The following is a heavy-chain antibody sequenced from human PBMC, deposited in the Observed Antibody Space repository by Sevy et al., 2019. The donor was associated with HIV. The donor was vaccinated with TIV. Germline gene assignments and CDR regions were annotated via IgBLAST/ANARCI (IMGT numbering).Heavy chain of an antibody. CDR3: ARDLPPSATTVAHFDY. CDR1: GFTFSTYE. D-gene: IGHD4-17*01. CDR2: ISNSGNTI. Sequence: GGSLRLSCTASGFTFSTYEMNWVRQAPGKGLEWVSYISNSGNTIYYSDSVKGRFTISRDNAKNSLYLQTNSLRAADTAVYYCARDLPPSATTVAHFDYWGRGTLVTVSS. V-gene: IGHV3-48*03. J-gene: IGHJ4*02.